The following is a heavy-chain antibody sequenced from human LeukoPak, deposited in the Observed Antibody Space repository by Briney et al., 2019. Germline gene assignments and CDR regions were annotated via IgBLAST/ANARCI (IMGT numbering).Heavy chain of an antibody. CDR2: ISGDGGST. D-gene: IGHD1-26*01. Sequence: GGSLRLSCAASGFTFDDYAMHWVRQPPGKGLVWVSLISGDGGSTYYADSVKGRFTISRDNSKNSLYLQMNSLRTEDTALYYCAKVFSGNYGLSDYWGQGTLVTVSS. CDR3: AKVFSGNYGLSDY. J-gene: IGHJ4*02. CDR1: GFTFDDYA. V-gene: IGHV3-43*02.